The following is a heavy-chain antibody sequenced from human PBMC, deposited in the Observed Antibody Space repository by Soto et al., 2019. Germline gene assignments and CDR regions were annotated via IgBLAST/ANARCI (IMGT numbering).Heavy chain of an antibody. CDR2: ISGSGRGSRP. V-gene: IGHV3-23*01. J-gene: IGHJ4*02. CDR1: GFNFSNYA. CDR3: TRGRSLVSFLFDY. Sequence: GGTLRLSCVESGFNFSNYAVAWVRQAPGKGLEWVSSISGSGRGSRPYYADSVQGRFTISRDHSKNIVSLQMDSLRVDDTAVYYCTRGRSLVSFLFDYWGPGTLVTVSS. D-gene: IGHD3-16*01.